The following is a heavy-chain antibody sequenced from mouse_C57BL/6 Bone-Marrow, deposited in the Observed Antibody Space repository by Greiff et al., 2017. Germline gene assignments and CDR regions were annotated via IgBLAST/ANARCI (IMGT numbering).Heavy chain of an antibody. CDR3: ARPGYDYR. D-gene: IGHD2-4*01. CDR2: IHPNSGST. V-gene: IGHV1-64*01. CDR1: GYTFTSYW. Sequence: QVQLQQPGAELVKPGASVKLSCKASGYTFTSYWMHWVKQRPGQGLEWIGMIHPNSGSTNYNEKFKRKAKLTVDKSSSTAYMQLSSLTSEDAAVYYCARPGYDYRWGTGTTVTVSS. J-gene: IGHJ1*03.